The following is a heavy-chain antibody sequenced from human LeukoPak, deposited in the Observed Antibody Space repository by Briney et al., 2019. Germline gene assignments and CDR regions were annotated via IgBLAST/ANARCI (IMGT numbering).Heavy chain of an antibody. V-gene: IGHV3-11*01. CDR3: ARGPYTGSYYPLPY. Sequence: PGGSLRLSCAASGFTFSDFYMSWIRQAPGKGLEWVSYISSSGSTIHYADSVKGRFTTSRDNAKNSLNLQMNSLGAEDTAVYYCARGPYTGSYYPLPYWGQGTLVTVSS. D-gene: IGHD1-26*01. CDR1: GFTFSDFY. J-gene: IGHJ4*02. CDR2: ISSSGSTI.